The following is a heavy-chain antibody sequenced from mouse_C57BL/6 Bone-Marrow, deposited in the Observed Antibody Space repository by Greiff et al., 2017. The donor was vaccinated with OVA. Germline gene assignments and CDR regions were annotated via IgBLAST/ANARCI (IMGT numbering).Heavy chain of an antibody. CDR2: IYPGNSDT. Sequence: VQLQQSGTVLVRPGASVKMSCKTSGYTFTSYWMHWVKQRPGQGLEWIGAIYPGNSDTSYNQKFKGKAKLTADTSASTAYMELSSLTNEDSAVYYCTRRDYGRWFACWGQGTPVTVSA. V-gene: IGHV1-5*01. CDR1: GYTFTSYW. CDR3: TRRDYGRWFAC. J-gene: IGHJ3*01. D-gene: IGHD1-1*01.